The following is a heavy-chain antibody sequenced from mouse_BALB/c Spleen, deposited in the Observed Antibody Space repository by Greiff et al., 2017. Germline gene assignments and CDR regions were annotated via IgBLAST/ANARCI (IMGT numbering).Heavy chain of an antibody. CDR1: GFTFTDYY. CDR3: ARDPYDCDEVLDY. V-gene: IGHV7-3*02. CDR2: ISNKANGYTT. D-gene: IGHD2-4*01. Sequence: EVNVVESGGGLVQPGGSLRLSCATSGFTFTDYYMSWVRQPPGKALEWLGLISNKANGYTTEYSASVKGRCTISRDNSQSILYLQMNTLRAEDIATYYCARDPYDCDEVLDYWGQGTTLTVSS. J-gene: IGHJ2*01.